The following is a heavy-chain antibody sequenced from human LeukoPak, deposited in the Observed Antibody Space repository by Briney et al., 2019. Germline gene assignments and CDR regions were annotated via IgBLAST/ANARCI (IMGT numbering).Heavy chain of an antibody. V-gene: IGHV3-30*18. CDR3: AKDHTPPDY. CDR2: ISYDGSNK. CDR1: GFTFSSYG. J-gene: IGHJ4*02. Sequence: GRSLRLSCAASGFTFSSYGMHWVRQAPGKGLEWVAVISYDGSNKYYADSVKGRFTISRDNSKNTLYLQMNSLRAEDTAVYYCAKDHTPPDYWGQGTLVTVSS.